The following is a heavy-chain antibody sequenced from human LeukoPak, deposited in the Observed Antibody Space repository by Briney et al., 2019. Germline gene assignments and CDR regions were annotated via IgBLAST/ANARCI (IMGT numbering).Heavy chain of an antibody. D-gene: IGHD3-22*01. J-gene: IGHJ6*03. CDR2: ISAYNGNT. CDR1: GYTFTSYG. CDR3: AREKYYYDSSGYSYYYYMDV. Sequence: ASVKVSCKASGYTFTSYGISWVRQDPGQGLEWMGWISAYNGNTNYAQKLQGRVTMTTDTSTSTAYMELRSLRSDDTAVYYCAREKYYYDSSGYSYYYYMDVWGKGTTVTVSS. V-gene: IGHV1-18*01.